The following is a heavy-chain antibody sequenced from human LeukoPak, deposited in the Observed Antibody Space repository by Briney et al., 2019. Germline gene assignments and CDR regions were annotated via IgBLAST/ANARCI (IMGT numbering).Heavy chain of an antibody. CDR1: GFTFSSYS. CDR3: ARGWGYGSGSYTLDY. CDR2: ISSTSSYI. Sequence: GGSLRLSCAASGFTFSSYSMNWVRQAPGKGLEWVSSISSTSSYIYYADSVKGRFTISRDNAKSSLYLQMNSLRAGDTAVYYCARGWGYGSGSYTLDYWGQGTLVTVSS. D-gene: IGHD3-10*01. J-gene: IGHJ4*02. V-gene: IGHV3-21*01.